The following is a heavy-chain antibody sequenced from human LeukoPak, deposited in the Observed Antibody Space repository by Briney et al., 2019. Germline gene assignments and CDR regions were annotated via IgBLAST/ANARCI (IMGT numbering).Heavy chain of an antibody. D-gene: IGHD1-26*01. CDR3: AKDSGGTYFYYYYYTDV. Sequence: GGSLRLSCAASGFSFSTYAMSWVRPAPGKGLEWVSAISAGGATIYYADSVKGRFTVSRDNSKNTLYLHMNSLRAEDTAIYYCAKDSGGTYFYYYYYTDVWGKGTTVTVSS. CDR2: ISAGGATI. J-gene: IGHJ6*03. V-gene: IGHV3-23*01. CDR1: GFSFSTYA.